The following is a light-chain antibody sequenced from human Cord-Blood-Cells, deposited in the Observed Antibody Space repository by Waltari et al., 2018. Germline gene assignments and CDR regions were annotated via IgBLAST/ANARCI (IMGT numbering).Light chain of an antibody. CDR2: DVS. Sequence: QSALTQPASVSGSPGQSIPIPCTGTSSDVGGHNYVSWYQQHPGKAPKLMIYDVSKRPSGVSNRFSGSKSGNTASLTISGLQAEDEADYYCSSYTSSSTWVFGGGTKLTVL. CDR3: SSYTSSSTWV. J-gene: IGLJ3*02. CDR1: SSDVGGHNY. V-gene: IGLV2-14*01.